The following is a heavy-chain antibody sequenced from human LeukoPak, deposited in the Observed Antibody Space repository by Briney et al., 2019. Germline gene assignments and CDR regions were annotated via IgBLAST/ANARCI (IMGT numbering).Heavy chain of an antibody. CDR1: GFTFSNAW. D-gene: IGHD1-26*01. CDR2: IKSKTDGGTT. J-gene: IGHJ4*02. CDR3: TTTNSGSYYGEGFDY. V-gene: IGHV3-15*01. Sequence: GGSLRLSCAASGFTFSNAWMSWVRQAPGKGLEWVGRIKSKTDGGTTDYAAPVKGRFTISRDDSKNTLYLQMNSLKTEDTAVYYCTTTNSGSYYGEGFDYWGQGTLVTVSS.